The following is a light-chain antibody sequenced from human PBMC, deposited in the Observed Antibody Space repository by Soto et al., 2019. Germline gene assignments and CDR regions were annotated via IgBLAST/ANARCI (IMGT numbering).Light chain of an antibody. Sequence: IQDTQAPSTLSGSLGDRNTITCRASQTISSWLAWYQQKPGKAPKLLIYKASTLKSGVPSRFSGSGSGTEFTLTISSLQPDDFATYYCQHYNSYSEAFGQGTKVDI. V-gene: IGKV1-5*03. CDR2: KAS. J-gene: IGKJ1*01. CDR3: QHYNSYSEA. CDR1: QTISSW.